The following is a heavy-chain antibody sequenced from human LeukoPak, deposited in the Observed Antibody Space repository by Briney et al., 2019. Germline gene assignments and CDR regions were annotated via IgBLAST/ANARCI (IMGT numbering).Heavy chain of an antibody. V-gene: IGHV4-59*01. CDR3: ARGWGLYDAFDI. J-gene: IGHJ3*02. CDR2: IYYSGST. CDR1: GGSISSYY. D-gene: IGHD1-26*01. Sequence: SETLSLTCTVSGGSISSYYWSWIRQPPGKGLELIGYIYYSGSTNYNPSLKSRVTISVDTSKNQFSLKLSSATAADTAVYYWARGWGLYDAFDIWGQGTMVTVSS.